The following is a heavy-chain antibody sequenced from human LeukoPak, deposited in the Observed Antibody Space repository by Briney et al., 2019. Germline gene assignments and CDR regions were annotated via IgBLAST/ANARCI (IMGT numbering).Heavy chain of an antibody. J-gene: IGHJ4*02. Sequence: GRSLRLSCAASGFTFSSYAMHWVRQAPGKGLEWVAVISYDGSNKYYADSVKGRFTTSRDNSKNTLYLQMNSLRAEDTAVYYCAMPHDTEYYFDYWGQGTLVTVSS. CDR3: AMPHDTEYYFDY. CDR1: GFTFSSYA. CDR2: ISYDGSNK. V-gene: IGHV3-30*04.